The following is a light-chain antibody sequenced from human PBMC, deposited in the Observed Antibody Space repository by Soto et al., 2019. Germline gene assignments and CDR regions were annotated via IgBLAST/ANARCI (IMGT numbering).Light chain of an antibody. CDR1: QSLVHSDGNTY. V-gene: IGKV2-24*01. J-gene: IGKJ1*01. CDR3: TQETLFPRT. CDR2: RVS. Sequence: EIVLTQAPLFSPVTLGQPASISCGSSQSLVHSDGNTYFSWIQQRPGQPPRLLIYRVSNRFSVVPDRVSGSGAGTDFTLRISSVEPEDVGCCYCTQETLFPRTFGHGTQVEI.